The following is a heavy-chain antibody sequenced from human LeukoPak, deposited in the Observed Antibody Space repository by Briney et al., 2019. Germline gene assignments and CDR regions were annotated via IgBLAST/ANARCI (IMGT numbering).Heavy chain of an antibody. CDR2: IRQDGSEK. J-gene: IGHJ4*02. CDR1: GFTFSSYW. V-gene: IGHV3-7*03. CDR3: ARDRIFGY. Sequence: GGSLRLSCAASGFTFSSYWMYWVRQAPGEGLEWVANIRQDGSEKYYVDSVKGRFTISRDYAKNSLYLQMNSLRAEDTAVYYCARDRIFGYWGQGTLVTVSS.